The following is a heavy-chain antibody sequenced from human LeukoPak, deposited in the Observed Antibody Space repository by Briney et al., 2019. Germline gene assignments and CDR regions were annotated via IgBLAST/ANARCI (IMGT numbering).Heavy chain of an antibody. CDR3: ARIHDFWSGSQNWFDP. V-gene: IGHV1-8*01. Sequence: GASVKVSCKASGYTFTSYDINWVRQATGQGLERTGWMNPNSGNTGYAQKFQGRVTMTRNTSISTAYMELSSLRSEDTAAYYCARIHDFWSGSQNWFDPWGQGTLITVSS. D-gene: IGHD3-3*01. J-gene: IGHJ5*02. CDR1: GYTFTSYD. CDR2: MNPNSGNT.